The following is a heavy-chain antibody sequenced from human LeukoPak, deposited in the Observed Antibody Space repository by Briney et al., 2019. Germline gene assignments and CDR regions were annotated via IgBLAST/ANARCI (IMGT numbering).Heavy chain of an antibody. J-gene: IGHJ3*02. CDR3: ARASQDYYGSGSYYRGGDAFDI. CDR1: GGTFSSYA. CDR2: IIPIFGTA. Sequence: ASVKVSCKASGGTFSSYAISWVRQAPGQGLEWMGGIIPIFGTANYAQKFQGRVTITADESTSTAYMELSSLRSDDTAVYYCARASQDYYGSGSYYRGGDAFDIWGQGTMVTVSS. V-gene: IGHV1-69*13. D-gene: IGHD3-10*01.